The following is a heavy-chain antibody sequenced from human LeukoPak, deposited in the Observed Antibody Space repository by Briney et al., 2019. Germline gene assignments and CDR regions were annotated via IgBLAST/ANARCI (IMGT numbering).Heavy chain of an antibody. CDR2: IYQSGSGSS. J-gene: IGHJ3*02. D-gene: IGHD6-19*01. V-gene: IGHV4-39*01. Sequence: KPSETLSLTCSVSGGSIISSNYYWGWIRQPPGKGLEWIGSIYQSGSGSSYYNPSLKSRVTISGDTSKNQFSLKLSSVTAANTAVYYCGQGLGTKGLVAFDIWGQGAMVTVSS. CDR3: GQGLGTKGLVAFDI. CDR1: GGSIISSNYY.